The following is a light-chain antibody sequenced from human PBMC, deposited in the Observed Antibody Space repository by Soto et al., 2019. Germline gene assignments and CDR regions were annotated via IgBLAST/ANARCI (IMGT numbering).Light chain of an antibody. V-gene: IGLV1-44*01. CDR2: SND. Sequence: QAVVTQPPSVSGIPGQGVAISCSGSYSNIGNTVVAWYQLLPGTAPKLLIYSNDQRPSGVPDRFSGSKSGTSASLGISGLQSADEAEYYCAAWDDSLNGWVFGGGTKLTVL. J-gene: IGLJ3*02. CDR1: YSNIGNTV. CDR3: AAWDDSLNGWV.